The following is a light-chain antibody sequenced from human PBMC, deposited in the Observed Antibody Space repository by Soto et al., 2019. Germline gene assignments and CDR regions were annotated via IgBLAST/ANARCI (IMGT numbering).Light chain of an antibody. CDR2: DNN. J-gene: IGLJ2*01. V-gene: IGLV1-51*01. CDR3: GTWDSSLSGGGVV. CDR1: SSNIGNNY. Sequence: QSALTQPPSVSAAPGQKVTISCSGSSSNIGNNYVSWYQQLPGTAPKLLIYDNNKRPSGIPDRFSGSKSGTSATLGITGLQTGDEADYYCGTWDSSLSGGGVVFGGGTQLTVL.